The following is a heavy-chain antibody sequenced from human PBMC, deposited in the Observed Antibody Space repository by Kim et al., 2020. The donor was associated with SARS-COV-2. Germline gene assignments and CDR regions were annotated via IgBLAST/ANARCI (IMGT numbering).Heavy chain of an antibody. CDR3: ARIMITFGGVTT. CDR2: IYYSGST. J-gene: IGHJ5*02. V-gene: IGHV4-39*07. CDR1: GGSISSSSYY. D-gene: IGHD3-16*01. Sequence: SETLSLTCTVSGGSISSSSYYWGWIRQPPGKGLEWIGSIYYSGSTYYNPSLKSRVTISVDTSKNQFSLKLSSVTAADTAVYYCARIMITFGGVTTWSQGTLVTVSS.